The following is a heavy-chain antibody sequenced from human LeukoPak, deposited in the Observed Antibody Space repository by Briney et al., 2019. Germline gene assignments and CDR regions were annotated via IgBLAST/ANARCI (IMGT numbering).Heavy chain of an antibody. CDR1: GYSFISYW. J-gene: IGHJ4*02. CDR3: ARRGGDYGGLYDFDY. D-gene: IGHD2-21*02. Sequence: GESLKISCKGSGYSFISYWIGWVRQMPGKGLEWMGIIYPGDSDTRYSPSFQGQVTISADKSISTAYLQWSSLKASDTAMYYCARRGGDYGGLYDFDYWGQGTLVTVSS. CDR2: IYPGDSDT. V-gene: IGHV5-51*01.